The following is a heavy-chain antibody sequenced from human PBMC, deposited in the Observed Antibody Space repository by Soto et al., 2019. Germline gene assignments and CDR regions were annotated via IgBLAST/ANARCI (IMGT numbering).Heavy chain of an antibody. J-gene: IGHJ6*03. CDR1: GFTFSNYW. CDR3: ASSTTLGVVEYYYYMDV. Sequence: GGSLRLSCAASGFTFSNYWMSWVRQAPGKGLEWVANIKQDGVEKWYVDSVKGRFTVSRDNAKNSLYLEMNSLRAEDTAVYYCASSTTLGVVEYYYYMDVWGKGTTVTVSS. CDR2: IKQDGVEK. D-gene: IGHD3-3*01. V-gene: IGHV3-7*01.